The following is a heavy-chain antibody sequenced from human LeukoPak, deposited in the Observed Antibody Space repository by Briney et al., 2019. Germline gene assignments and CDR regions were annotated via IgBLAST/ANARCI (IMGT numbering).Heavy chain of an antibody. V-gene: IGHV3-74*01. CDR1: GFTFRNYC. Sequence: PGGSLRLFCAASGFTFRNYCMHWLRQAPGKGPVGVSCIKSEGSSTRFADAVQGRFTMSKYNGKNTAETQMNGLRAEATAVYSCARGGPTSNWYPGYFDYWGQGALVTVSS. D-gene: IGHD6-13*01. CDR3: ARGGPTSNWYPGYFDY. J-gene: IGHJ4*02. CDR2: IKSEGSST.